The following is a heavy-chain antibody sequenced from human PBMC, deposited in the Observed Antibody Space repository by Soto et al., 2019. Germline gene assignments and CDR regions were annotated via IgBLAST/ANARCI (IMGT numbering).Heavy chain of an antibody. CDR2: IIPIFGTA. D-gene: IGHD2-2*01. J-gene: IGHJ6*02. V-gene: IGHV1-69*12. CDR1: GGTFSSYA. Sequence: QVQLVQSGAEVKKPGSSVKVSCKASGGTFSSYAISWVRQAPGQGLEWMGGIIPIFGTADYAQKFQGRVTIIADDSTTTAYMELSSLRSEDTAVYYCARHVPAAGYYYGMDVWGQGTTVTLSS. CDR3: ARHVPAAGYYYGMDV.